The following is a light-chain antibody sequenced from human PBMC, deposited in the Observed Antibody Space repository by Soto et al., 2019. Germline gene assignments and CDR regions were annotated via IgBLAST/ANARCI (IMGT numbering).Light chain of an antibody. Sequence: EIVLTQSPATLSLSPGERATLSCRASQSVISYLAWYQHKLGQAPRLLIYETSKRATGVPARFSGSGSGTDFTLPISSLEPEDFAVYYCQQRANWPPYTFGGGTKVEIK. V-gene: IGKV3-11*01. J-gene: IGKJ4*01. CDR2: ETS. CDR3: QQRANWPPYT. CDR1: QSVISY.